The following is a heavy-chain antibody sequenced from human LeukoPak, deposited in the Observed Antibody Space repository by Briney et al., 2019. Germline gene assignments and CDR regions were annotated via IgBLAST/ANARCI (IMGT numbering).Heavy chain of an antibody. D-gene: IGHD5-18*01. CDR3: ARPRREGIQLWLPEFDY. CDR2: IYPGDSDT. V-gene: IGHV5-51*01. J-gene: IGHJ4*02. Sequence: GESLKISCKGSGYSFTTYWIGWVRQMPGKGLEWMGIIYPGDSDTRYSPSFQGQVTISADNSISTAYLQWSSLKASDTAMYYCARPRREGIQLWLPEFDYWGQGTLVTVSS. CDR1: GYSFTTYW.